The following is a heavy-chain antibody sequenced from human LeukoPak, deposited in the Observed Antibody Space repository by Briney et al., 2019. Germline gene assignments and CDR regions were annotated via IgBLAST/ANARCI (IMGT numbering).Heavy chain of an antibody. Sequence: PGGSMRLSRAVSGFTFSSYAMHWDRQAPGKGLEWVAVISYDGSNKYYADSVKGRFTISRDNSTNTLYLQMNSLRAEDTAVYYCAKDIGRSSYGGLFNYWGQGTLVTVSS. CDR1: GFTFSSYA. J-gene: IGHJ4*02. CDR3: AKDIGRSSYGGLFNY. D-gene: IGHD6-6*01. CDR2: ISYDGSNK. V-gene: IGHV3-30-3*01.